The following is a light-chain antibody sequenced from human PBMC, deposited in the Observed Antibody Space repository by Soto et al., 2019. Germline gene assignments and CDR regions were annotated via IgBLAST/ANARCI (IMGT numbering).Light chain of an antibody. J-gene: IGKJ2*01. CDR2: KAS. V-gene: IGKV1-5*03. CDR3: QQYNSYPQYT. CDR1: QSISSW. Sequence: DIPMTQSPSTLSASVGDRVTITCRASQSISSWLAWYQQKPGKAPKLLIYKASSLESGVPSRFSGSGSGTEFTLTISSLQPDDFATYYCQQYNSYPQYTFGQGTKLEIK.